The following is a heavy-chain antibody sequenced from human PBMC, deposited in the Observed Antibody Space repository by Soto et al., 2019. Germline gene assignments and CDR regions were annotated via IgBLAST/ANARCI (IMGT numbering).Heavy chain of an antibody. D-gene: IGHD2-2*01. CDR1: GFTFGHYA. J-gene: IGHJ4*02. CDR3: AKDGGPVYCNSPGCSAKHFDY. V-gene: IGHV3-30*18. Sequence: QVQLEESGGGVVQPGRSLRLSCAASGFTFGHYAMHWVRQAPGKGLEWLAIISYDGDNEYYAGSVRGRFTISRDNSKNTLYLQTNNLRQEDTAVYYCAKDGGPVYCNSPGCSAKHFDYWGQGTLVTVSS. CDR2: ISYDGDNE.